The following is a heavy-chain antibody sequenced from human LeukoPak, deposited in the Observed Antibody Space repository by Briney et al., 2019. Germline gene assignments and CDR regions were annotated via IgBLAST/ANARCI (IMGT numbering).Heavy chain of an antibody. V-gene: IGHV3-11*04. CDR1: GFTFSDYY. CDR2: ISSSGSTI. CDR3: ARVPLPAAMGYYYYYMDV. Sequence: PGGSLRLSCAASGFTFSDYYMSWIRQAPGKGLEWVSYISSSGSTIYYADSVKGRFTISRDNAKNSLYLQMNSLRAEDTAVYYCARVPLPAAMGYYYYYMDVWGKGTTVTVSS. J-gene: IGHJ6*03. D-gene: IGHD2-2*01.